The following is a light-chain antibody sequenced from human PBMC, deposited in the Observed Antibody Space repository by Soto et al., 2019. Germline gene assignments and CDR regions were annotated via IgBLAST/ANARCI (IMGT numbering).Light chain of an antibody. Sequence: SYVLTQPPSVSVAPGKTASITCGGNNIGSKSVHWYQQKPGQAPVLVIYYDSDRPSGIPERFSGSNSGNSATLTLSRVEAEDEADYYCQVWDSSRDLQVFGGGTKLTVL. J-gene: IGLJ2*01. V-gene: IGLV3-21*04. CDR2: YDS. CDR1: NIGSKS. CDR3: QVWDSSRDLQV.